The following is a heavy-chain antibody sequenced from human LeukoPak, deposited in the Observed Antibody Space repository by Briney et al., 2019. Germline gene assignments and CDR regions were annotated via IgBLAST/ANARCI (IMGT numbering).Heavy chain of an antibody. V-gene: IGHV3-53*01. CDR2: IYSAGTT. J-gene: IGHJ4*02. D-gene: IGHD3-22*01. CDR3: ARGQPYYYDSRGYSVPHD. CDR1: GFTVSSVY. Sequence: VGALRLSCAASGFTVSSVYMSWVRQAPGKRLEWVSLIYSAGTTYYADSVKGRFIISRDNSKNKLYLQMNSLRAEDTAVYYCARGQPYYYDSRGYSVPHDWGQGTLVTVSS.